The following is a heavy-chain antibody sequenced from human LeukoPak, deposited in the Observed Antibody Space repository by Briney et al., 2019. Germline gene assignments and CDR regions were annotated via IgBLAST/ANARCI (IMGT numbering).Heavy chain of an antibody. D-gene: IGHD4-23*01. CDR2: INYSGST. Sequence: PSETLSLTCTVSGGSISSSSYYWGWIRQPPGKGLEWIGSINYSGSTYYNPSLKSRVTISVDTSKNQFSLKLRSVTAADTAVYYCARRTFYGGDYIDYWGQGTLVTVSS. V-gene: IGHV4-39*01. CDR3: ARRTFYGGDYIDY. CDR1: GGSISSSSYY. J-gene: IGHJ4*02.